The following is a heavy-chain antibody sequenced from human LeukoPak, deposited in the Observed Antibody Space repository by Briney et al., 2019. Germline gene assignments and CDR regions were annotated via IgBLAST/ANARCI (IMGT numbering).Heavy chain of an antibody. V-gene: IGHV3-23*01. CDR2: ISGNGGTT. CDR1: GFIFSSYV. J-gene: IGHJ4*02. D-gene: IGHD6-19*01. CDR3: ARGSGWAHFDY. Sequence: AGGSLRLSCAASGFIFSSYVMSWVRQAPGKGLEWVSAISGNGGTTYYADSVKGRFTISRDNSKNTLYLQMNSLRAEDTAVYYCARGSGWAHFDYWGQGTLVTVSS.